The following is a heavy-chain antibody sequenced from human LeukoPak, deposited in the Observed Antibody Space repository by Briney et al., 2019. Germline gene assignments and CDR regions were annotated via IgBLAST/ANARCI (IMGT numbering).Heavy chain of an antibody. J-gene: IGHJ4*02. CDR1: GYTFTNYR. Sequence: GESPKISCKASGYTFTNYRIAWVRQMPGKGLVWMGIIYPGNSDTRYGPSFQGQVTISADKSISTAYLQWSGLKASDTAMYYCARRGNENYQVYFDYWGQGTLVTVSS. CDR3: ARRGNENYQVYFDY. CDR2: IYPGNSDT. V-gene: IGHV5-51*01. D-gene: IGHD1-7*01.